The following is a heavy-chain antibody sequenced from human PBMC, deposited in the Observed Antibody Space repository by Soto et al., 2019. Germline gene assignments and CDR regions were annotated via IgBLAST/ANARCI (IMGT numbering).Heavy chain of an antibody. CDR1: EFTFSSHL. CDR3: ARDEPFSAPSYLDY. V-gene: IGHV3-30*03. CDR2: ISNDGDYK. D-gene: IGHD1-26*01. Sequence: VQLVESGGGVVQPGRSLRLSCVASEFTFSSHLMHWVRQAPGKGLEWVAFISNDGDYKNYADSVKGRFTISRDNSKDKVYQEIHSRRPEDPAFYHWARDEPFSAPSYLDYGGQGPLVIV. J-gene: IGHJ4*02.